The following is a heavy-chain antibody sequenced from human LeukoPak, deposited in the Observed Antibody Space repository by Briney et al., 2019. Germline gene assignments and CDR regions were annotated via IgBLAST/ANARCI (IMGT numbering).Heavy chain of an antibody. D-gene: IGHD5-12*01. V-gene: IGHV1-69*13. CDR2: IIPIFGTA. CDR3: ARGGYYSEDYPYYSCYGLDV. J-gene: IGHJ6*01. Sequence: SVKVSCKASGGTFSSYAISWVRQAPGQGLEWMGGIIPIFGTANYAQKFRGRVTITADESTSTAYMELSSLRSEDTAVYYCARGGYYSEDYPYYSCYGLDVWGQGTTVTVSS. CDR1: GGTFSSYA.